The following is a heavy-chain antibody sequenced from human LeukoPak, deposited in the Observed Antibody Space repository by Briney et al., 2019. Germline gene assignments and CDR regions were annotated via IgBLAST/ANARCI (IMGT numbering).Heavy chain of an antibody. V-gene: IGHV3-30-3*02. CDR3: AKCSSSSWYDYYYGMDV. J-gene: IGHJ6*02. Sequence: GGSLRLSCAASGFTFSSYAMHWVRQAPGKGLEWVAVISYDGSNKYYADSVKGRFTISRDNSKNTLYLQMNSLRAEDTAVYYCAKCSSSSWYDYYYGMDVWGQGTTVTVSS. CDR1: GFTFSSYA. CDR2: ISYDGSNK. D-gene: IGHD6-13*01.